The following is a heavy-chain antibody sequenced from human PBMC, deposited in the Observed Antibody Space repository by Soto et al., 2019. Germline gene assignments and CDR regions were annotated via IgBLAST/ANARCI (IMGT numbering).Heavy chain of an antibody. D-gene: IGHD5-18*01. CDR2: IFYSGSA. V-gene: IGHV4-59*01. CDR3: ARHGGYNYHFDC. CDR1: GGSISSYY. Sequence: PSETLSLTCAVSGGSISSYYWSWIRQPPGKGLEWIGYIFYSGSAKYNPSLRSRVTISLDTSNNQFSLRLSSVTAADTAVYYCARHGGYNYHFDCWGQGSLVTVXS. J-gene: IGHJ4*02.